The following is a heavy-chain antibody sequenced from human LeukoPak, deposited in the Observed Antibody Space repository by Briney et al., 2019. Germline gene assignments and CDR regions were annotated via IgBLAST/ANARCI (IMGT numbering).Heavy chain of an antibody. CDR1: GFTFNNYW. Sequence: GGSLRLSCAASGFTFNNYWMHWVRQAPGKGLLWVARIKSDGSATNYADSVKGRFTISRDNAKNTLYLQMNSLRAEDTAVYYCAQELKIGHWGQGTLVTVSS. J-gene: IGHJ4*02. CDR2: IKSDGSAT. V-gene: IGHV3-74*01. D-gene: IGHD2-21*01. CDR3: AQELKIGH.